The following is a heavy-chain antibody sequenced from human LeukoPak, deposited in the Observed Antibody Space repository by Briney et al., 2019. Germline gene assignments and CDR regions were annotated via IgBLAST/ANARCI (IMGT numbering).Heavy chain of an antibody. CDR2: IYASGST. D-gene: IGHD5-24*01. V-gene: IGHV4-4*07. CDR3: ARGMATINFDY. Sequence: SETLSLTCSVSGGSTNNYYWTWIRQPAGKGLEWIGRIYASGSTNYNPSLKSRVTISVDTSKNQFSLKLNPVTAADTAVYYCARGMATINFDYWGQGTLVTVSS. J-gene: IGHJ4*02. CDR1: GGSTNNYY.